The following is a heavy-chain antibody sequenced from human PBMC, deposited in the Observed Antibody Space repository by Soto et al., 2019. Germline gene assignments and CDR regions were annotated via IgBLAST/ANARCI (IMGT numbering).Heavy chain of an antibody. Sequence: QVQLVQSGAEVKKPGASVKVSCKASGYTFTSYYMHWVRQAPGQGLEWMGIINPSGGSTSYAQKFQGRVTMTRDTSTSTVYMELSSLRSEDTAVYYCARDPLYYYDSSGYKSFDYWGQGTLVTVSS. CDR3: ARDPLYYYDSSGYKSFDY. V-gene: IGHV1-46*01. CDR1: GYTFTSYY. CDR2: INPSGGST. J-gene: IGHJ4*02. D-gene: IGHD3-22*01.